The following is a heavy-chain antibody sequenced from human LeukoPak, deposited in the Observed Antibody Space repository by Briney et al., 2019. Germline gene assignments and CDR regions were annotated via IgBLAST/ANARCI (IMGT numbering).Heavy chain of an antibody. J-gene: IGHJ5*02. Sequence: SETLSLTCAVYGGSFSGYYWSWLRQPPGKGLEWIGEINHSGSTNYNPSLKSRVTISVDTSKNQFSLKLSSVTAADTAVYYCARASSGTFGYSGYGRPNWFDPWGQGTLVTASS. CDR3: ARASSGTFGYSGYGRPNWFDP. V-gene: IGHV4-34*01. CDR2: INHSGST. D-gene: IGHD5-12*01. CDR1: GGSFSGYY.